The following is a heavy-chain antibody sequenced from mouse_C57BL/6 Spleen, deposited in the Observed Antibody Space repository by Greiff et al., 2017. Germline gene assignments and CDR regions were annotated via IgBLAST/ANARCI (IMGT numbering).Heavy chain of an antibody. D-gene: IGHD2-1*01. CDR1: GYSITSGYY. CDR2: ISYDGSN. V-gene: IGHV3-6*01. J-gene: IGHJ2*01. Sequence: ESGPGLVKPSQSLSLTCSVTGYSITSGYYWNWIRQFPGNKLEWMGYISYDGSNNYNPSLKNRISITRDTSKNQFFLKLNSVTTEDTATYYCARGIYYGLSYYFDYWGQGTTLTVSS. CDR3: ARGIYYGLSYYFDY.